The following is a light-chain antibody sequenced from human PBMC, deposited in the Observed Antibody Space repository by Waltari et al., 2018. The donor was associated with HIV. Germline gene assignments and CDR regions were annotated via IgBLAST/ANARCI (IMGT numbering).Light chain of an antibody. CDR1: QSVNNN. Sequence: EIVLTQSPATLSVSPGERATLSCRASQSVNNNLAWYQQKPGQVPRLLIYGASTRATGIPARFSGSGSGTEFTLTISSLQSEDVAVYYCQQYNNWPPAWTFGRGSQVEIK. J-gene: IGKJ1*01. CDR2: GAS. CDR3: QQYNNWPPAWT. V-gene: IGKV3-15*01.